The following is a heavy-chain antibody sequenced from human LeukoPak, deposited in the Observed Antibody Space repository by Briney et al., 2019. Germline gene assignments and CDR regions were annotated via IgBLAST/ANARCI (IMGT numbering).Heavy chain of an antibody. J-gene: IGHJ3*02. Sequence: GGSLRLSCAASGFTFSSYAMSWVRQAPGKGLEWVSAISGSGGSTYYADSVKGRFTISRDNSKNTLYLQMNSLIAEDTAVYYCAKGYSGYDEHDAFDIWGQGTMVTVSS. V-gene: IGHV3-23*01. CDR1: GFTFSSYA. CDR2: ISGSGGST. CDR3: AKGYSGYDEHDAFDI. D-gene: IGHD5-12*01.